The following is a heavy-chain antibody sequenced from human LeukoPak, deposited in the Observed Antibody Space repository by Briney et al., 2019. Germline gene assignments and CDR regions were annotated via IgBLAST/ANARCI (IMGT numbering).Heavy chain of an antibody. CDR2: ISGSGGST. V-gene: IGHV3-23*01. CDR1: GFTVSSSY. Sequence: PGGSLRLSCAASGFTVSSSYMSWVRQAPGKGLEWVSAISGSGGSTYYADSVKGRFTISRDNSKNTLYLQMNSLRAEDTAVYYCAKAVGKPVAGTPSIYYFDYWGQGTLVTVSS. J-gene: IGHJ4*02. D-gene: IGHD6-19*01. CDR3: AKAVGKPVAGTPSIYYFDY.